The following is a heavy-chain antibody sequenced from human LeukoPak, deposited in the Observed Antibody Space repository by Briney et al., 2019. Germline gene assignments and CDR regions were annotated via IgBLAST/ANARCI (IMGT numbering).Heavy chain of an antibody. V-gene: IGHV3-53*01. CDR2: IYSGGST. J-gene: IGHJ3*02. Sequence: GGSLRLSCAASGFTVSTNYMSWVRQAPGMGLEWVSVIYSGGSTKYADSVKGRFTISRDNSKNTLYLQMNSLRAEDTVVYYCAREASRDGYNDAFDIWGQGTMVTVSS. D-gene: IGHD5-24*01. CDR3: AREASRDGYNDAFDI. CDR1: GFTVSTNY.